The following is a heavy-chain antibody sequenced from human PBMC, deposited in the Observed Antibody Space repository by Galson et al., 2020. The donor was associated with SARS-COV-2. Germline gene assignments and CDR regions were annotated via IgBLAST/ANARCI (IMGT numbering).Heavy chain of an antibody. CDR1: GGSISSYY. V-gene: IGHV4-59*13. D-gene: IGHD3-22*01. CDR3: ASYYYDSSGYDFAFDI. Sequence: SETLSLTCTVSGGSISSYYWSWIRQPPGKGLEWIGYIYYSGSTNYNPSLKSRVTISVDTSKNQFTLKLSSVTAADTAVYYCASYYYDSSGYDFAFDIWGQGTMVTVSS. CDR2: IYYSGST. J-gene: IGHJ3*02.